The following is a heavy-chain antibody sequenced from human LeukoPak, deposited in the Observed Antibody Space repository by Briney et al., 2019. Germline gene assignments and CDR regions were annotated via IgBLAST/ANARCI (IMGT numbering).Heavy chain of an antibody. V-gene: IGHV1-69*04. D-gene: IGHD6-19*01. J-gene: IGHJ4*02. CDR1: GYTFTSYD. CDR3: ARDPLRSGWFGVPDY. Sequence: GASVKVSCKASGYTFTSYDINWVRQATGQGLEWMGRIIPILGIANYAQKFQGRVTITADKSTSTAYMELSSLRSEDTAVYYCARDPLRSGWFGVPDYWGQGTLVTVSS. CDR2: IIPILGIA.